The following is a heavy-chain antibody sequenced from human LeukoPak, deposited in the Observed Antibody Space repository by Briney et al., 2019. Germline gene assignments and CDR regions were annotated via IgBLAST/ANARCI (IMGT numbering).Heavy chain of an antibody. CDR3: ARGRVVVVPAAMGRGNNWFDP. J-gene: IGHJ5*02. V-gene: IGHV4-61*02. Sequence: SQTLSLTCTVSGGSISSGSYYWSWIRQPAGKGLEWIGRIYTSGSTNYNPSLKSRVTISVDTSKNQFSLKLSSVTAADTAVYYCARGRVVVVPAAMGRGNNWFDPWGQGTLVTVSS. CDR1: GGSISSGSYY. CDR2: IYTSGST. D-gene: IGHD2-2*01.